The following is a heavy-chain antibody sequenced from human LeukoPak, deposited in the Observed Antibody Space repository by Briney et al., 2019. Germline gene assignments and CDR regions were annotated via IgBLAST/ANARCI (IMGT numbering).Heavy chain of an antibody. D-gene: IGHD6-13*01. CDR3: ARYGQGAAGLLWYFAY. CDR2: INHSGST. Sequence: SPSETLSLTCDVYGGSFGGYYWSWIRQPPGKGLEWIGEINHSGSTNYNPSLKSRVTISVDTSKNQFSLKLNSVTAADTAVYYCARYGQGAAGLLWYFAYWGQGTLVTVSS. J-gene: IGHJ4*02. CDR1: GGSFGGYY. V-gene: IGHV4-34*01.